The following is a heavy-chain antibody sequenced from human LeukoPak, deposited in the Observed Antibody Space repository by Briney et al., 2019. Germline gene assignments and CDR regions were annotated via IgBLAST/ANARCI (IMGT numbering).Heavy chain of an antibody. J-gene: IGHJ3*02. D-gene: IGHD6-13*01. Sequence: GESLKISCEASGYTFSNYWIGWVRQMPGKGLEWMGIIYPGDSDTRYSPSFQGQVTISADKSISTAYLQWSSLKASDTAMYYCARPIAAAGPGAFDIWGQGTMVTVSS. CDR2: IYPGDSDT. CDR3: ARPIAAAGPGAFDI. V-gene: IGHV5-51*01. CDR1: GYTFSNYW.